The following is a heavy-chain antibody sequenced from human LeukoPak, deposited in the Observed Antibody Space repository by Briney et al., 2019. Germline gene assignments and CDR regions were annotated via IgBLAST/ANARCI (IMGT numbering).Heavy chain of an antibody. CDR2: ISYDGSNK. CDR3: ARGNGYSSGWYGAFYNNGDY. J-gene: IGHJ4*02. D-gene: IGHD6-19*01. V-gene: IGHV3-30-3*01. CDR1: GFTFSSYA. Sequence: PGGSLRLSCAASGFTFSSYAMHWVRQAPGKGLEWVAVISYDGSNKYYADSVKGRFTISRDNSKNTLYLQMNSLRAEDTAVYYCARGNGYSSGWYGAFYNNGDYWGQGTLVTVSS.